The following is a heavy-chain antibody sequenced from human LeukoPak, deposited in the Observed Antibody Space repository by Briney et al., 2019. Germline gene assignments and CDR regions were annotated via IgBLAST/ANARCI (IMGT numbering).Heavy chain of an antibody. V-gene: IGHV3-53*01. Sequence: PGGSLRLSCAASGITVSSNYMSWVRQAPGKGLEWVSVIYSGGSTYYADSVKGRFTISRDNSKNTLYLQMNSLRAEDTAVYYCARGPQHSSFWYRFDYWGQGTLVTVSS. CDR3: ARGPQHSSFWYRFDY. CDR1: GITVSSNY. J-gene: IGHJ4*02. CDR2: IYSGGST. D-gene: IGHD6-13*01.